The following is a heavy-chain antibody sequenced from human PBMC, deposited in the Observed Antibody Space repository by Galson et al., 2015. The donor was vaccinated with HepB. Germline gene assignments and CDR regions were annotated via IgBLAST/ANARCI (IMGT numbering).Heavy chain of an antibody. CDR2: VSHSGGST. J-gene: IGHJ4*02. V-gene: IGHV3-23*01. CDR1: GFTFSSYA. CDR3: AKATSTIELTFDY. D-gene: IGHD5/OR15-5a*01. Sequence: SLRLSCAASGFTFSSYAMSWVRQAPGKGLEWVSLVSHSGGSTYYAESVKGRLTISRDNSKNTLYLQMNSLRAEDTAVYYCAKATSTIELTFDYWGQGTLVTVSS.